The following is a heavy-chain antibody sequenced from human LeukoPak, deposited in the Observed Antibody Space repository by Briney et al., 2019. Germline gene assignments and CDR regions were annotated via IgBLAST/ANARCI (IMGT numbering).Heavy chain of an antibody. J-gene: IGHJ4*02. CDR3: ARDGYCSSTSCYPVGVDY. V-gene: IGHV1-18*01. CDR1: GYTFTSYG. D-gene: IGHD2-2*03. Sequence: ASVKVSCKASGYTFTSYGISWVRQAPGQGLEWMGWISAYNGNTNYAQKLQGRVTMTTDTSTSTAYMELRSLRPDDTAVYYCARDGYCSSTSCYPVGVDYWGQGTLVTDSS. CDR2: ISAYNGNT.